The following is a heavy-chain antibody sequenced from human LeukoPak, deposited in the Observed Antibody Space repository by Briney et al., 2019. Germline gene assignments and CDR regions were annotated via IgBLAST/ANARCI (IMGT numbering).Heavy chain of an antibody. CDR2: IYHSGST. D-gene: IGHD3-10*01. CDR3: ARGNTMVRGVPIYGMDV. Sequence: SETLSLTCAVSGGSISSGGYSWSWIRQPPGKGLEWIGYIYHSGSTYYNPSLKSRVTISVDRSKNQFSLKLSSVTAADTAVYYCARGNTMVRGVPIYGMDVWGQGTTVTVSS. V-gene: IGHV4-30-2*01. J-gene: IGHJ6*02. CDR1: GGSISSGGYS.